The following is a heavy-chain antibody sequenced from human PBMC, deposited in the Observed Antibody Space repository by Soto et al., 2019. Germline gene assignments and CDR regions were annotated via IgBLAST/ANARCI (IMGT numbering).Heavy chain of an antibody. Sequence: TLSLTCTVSGSSISSGGYYWRWIRQHPGKGLEWIGYIYYSGSTYYNPSLKSRVTISVDTSKNQFSLKLSSVTAADTAVYYCARGGTGFWSGYWTNWFDPWGQGTLVTVSS. CDR1: GSSISSGGYY. J-gene: IGHJ5*02. CDR2: IYYSGST. D-gene: IGHD3-3*01. CDR3: ARGGTGFWSGYWTNWFDP. V-gene: IGHV4-31*03.